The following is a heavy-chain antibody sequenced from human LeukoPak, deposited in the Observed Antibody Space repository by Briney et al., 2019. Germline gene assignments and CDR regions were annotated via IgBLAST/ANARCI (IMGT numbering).Heavy chain of an antibody. CDR1: GYTFTSYG. CDR2: ISAYNGNT. Sequence: ASVKVSCKASGYTFTSYGISWVRQAPGQGLEWMGWISAYNGNTNYAQKLQGRVTKTTDTSTSTAYMGLRSLRSDDTAVYYCARARGSYYPVGYWGQGTLVTVSS. V-gene: IGHV1-18*01. CDR3: ARARGSYYPVGY. J-gene: IGHJ4*02. D-gene: IGHD1-26*01.